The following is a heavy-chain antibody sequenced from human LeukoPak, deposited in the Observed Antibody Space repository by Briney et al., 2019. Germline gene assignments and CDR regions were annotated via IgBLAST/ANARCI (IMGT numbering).Heavy chain of an antibody. CDR2: ISSSSSYI. Sequence: GGSLRLSCAASGFTFSSYSMNWVRQAPGKGLEWVSSISSSSSYIYYADSVKGRFTISRDNAKNSLYLQMNSLRAEDTAVYYCAKNGWYYDFWSGYPYWFDPWGQGTLVTVSS. CDR3: AKNGWYYDFWSGYPYWFDP. J-gene: IGHJ5*02. CDR1: GFTFSSYS. D-gene: IGHD3-3*01. V-gene: IGHV3-21*01.